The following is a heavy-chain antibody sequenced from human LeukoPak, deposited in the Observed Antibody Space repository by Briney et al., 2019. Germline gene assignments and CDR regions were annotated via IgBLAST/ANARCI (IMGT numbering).Heavy chain of an antibody. CDR3: VMLFMGSTNWPDY. D-gene: IGHD6-13*01. Sequence: GGSLRLSCAASGFTFSDYYMSWIRQAPGKGLEWVSSISSSSSYIYYADSVRGRFTISRDNAKRSLFPQLNSLRAEDTAVYYCVMLFMGSTNWPDYWGQGTLVTVSS. CDR1: GFTFSDYY. J-gene: IGHJ4*02. V-gene: IGHV3-11*06. CDR2: ISSSSSYI.